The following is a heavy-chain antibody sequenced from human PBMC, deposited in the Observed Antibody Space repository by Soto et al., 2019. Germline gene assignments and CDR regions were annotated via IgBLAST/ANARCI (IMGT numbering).Heavy chain of an antibody. Sequence: SETLSLTCTVSGGSINSYFWNWIRQPPGKGLEWIGYIYYSGSTYYNPSLKSRVTISVDTSKNQFSLKLSSVTAADTAVYYCARDAPYGIDYWGQGTLVTVSS. V-gene: IGHV4-59*12. J-gene: IGHJ4*02. CDR1: GGSINSYF. CDR2: IYYSGST. D-gene: IGHD3-16*01. CDR3: ARDAPYGIDY.